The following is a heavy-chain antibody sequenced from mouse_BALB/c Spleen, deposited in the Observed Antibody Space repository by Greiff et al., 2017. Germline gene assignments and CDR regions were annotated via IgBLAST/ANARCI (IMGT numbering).Heavy chain of an antibody. V-gene: IGHV5-6-3*01. D-gene: IGHD2-14*01. Sequence: EVKLVESGGGLVQPGGSLKLSCAASGFTFSSYGMSWVRQTPDKRLELVATINSNGGSTYYPDSVKGRFTISRDNAKNTLYLQMSSLKSEDTAMYYCARDGYSAWFAYWGQGTLVTVSA. CDR1: GFTFSSYG. CDR3: ARDGYSAWFAY. CDR2: INSNGGST. J-gene: IGHJ3*01.